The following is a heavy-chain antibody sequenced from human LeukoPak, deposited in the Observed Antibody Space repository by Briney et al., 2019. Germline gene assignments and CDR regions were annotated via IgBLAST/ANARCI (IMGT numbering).Heavy chain of an antibody. V-gene: IGHV4-61*01. Sequence: PSETLSHTCTVSGGSISSSSYYWNWIRQAPGKGLEWIGYIYYTGSTNKNPSLKSRVTMSVDTSKNQFSLNLKSVTPEDTAVYYCARDGVAAAGTEFDYWGQGTLVTVSS. CDR2: IYYTGST. CDR1: GGSISSSSYY. J-gene: IGHJ4*02. CDR3: ARDGVAAAGTEFDY. D-gene: IGHD6-13*01.